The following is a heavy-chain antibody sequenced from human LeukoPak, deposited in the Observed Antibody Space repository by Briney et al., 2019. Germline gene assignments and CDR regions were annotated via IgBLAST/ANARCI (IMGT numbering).Heavy chain of an antibody. CDR3: ARDNREQQLVPPTFDY. J-gene: IGHJ4*02. V-gene: IGHV3-30*02. CDR2: IGYDGRNK. Sequence: PGGSLRLSCAASGFTFSSYGIHWVRQAPGKGLEWVTFIGYDGRNKYYADSVKGRSTISRDNSKNTLYLQMNSLRAEDTAVYYCARDNREQQLVPPTFDYWGQGTLDTVSS. CDR1: GFTFSSYG. D-gene: IGHD6-13*01.